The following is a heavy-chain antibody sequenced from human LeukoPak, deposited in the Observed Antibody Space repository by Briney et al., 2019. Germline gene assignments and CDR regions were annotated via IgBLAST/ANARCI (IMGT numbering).Heavy chain of an antibody. Sequence: PGGSLRLSCAASGFTFDDYAMHGVRQARGKGREGVSGISWKSGSIGYADSVKGRFTISRDSAKNSLYLQMNSLRAEDMGLYYCAKDVSYGSGSAAAFDIWGQGTMVTVSS. D-gene: IGHD3-10*01. CDR2: ISWKSGSI. V-gene: IGHV3-9*03. CDR1: GFTFDDYA. J-gene: IGHJ3*02. CDR3: AKDVSYGSGSAAAFDI.